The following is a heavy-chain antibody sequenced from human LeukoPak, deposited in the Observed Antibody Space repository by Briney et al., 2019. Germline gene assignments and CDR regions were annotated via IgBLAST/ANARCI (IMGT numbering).Heavy chain of an antibody. CDR3: ARAVPAPGTPENAFDI. J-gene: IGHJ3*02. V-gene: IGHV3-30*04. CDR1: GFTFNHYA. D-gene: IGHD6-13*01. Sequence: AGGSLRLSCAASGFTFNHYAMHWVRQAPGEGLEWVAVISRDGTQQYYADSVKGRLTISRDNSQSTLYLHMNSLSTEDTALYYCARAVPAPGTPENAFDIWGQGTLVTVSS. CDR2: ISRDGTQQ.